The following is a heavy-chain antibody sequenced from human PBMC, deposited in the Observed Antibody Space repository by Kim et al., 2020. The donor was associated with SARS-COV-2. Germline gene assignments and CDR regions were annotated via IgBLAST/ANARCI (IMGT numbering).Heavy chain of an antibody. CDR2: TA. CDR3: AREGSSSGVY. V-gene: IGHV1-69*01. Sequence: TANYAQKFQGRVPITADESTSTAYMELSSLRSEDTAVYYCAREGSSSGVYWGQGTLVTVSS. D-gene: IGHD6-6*01. J-gene: IGHJ4*02.